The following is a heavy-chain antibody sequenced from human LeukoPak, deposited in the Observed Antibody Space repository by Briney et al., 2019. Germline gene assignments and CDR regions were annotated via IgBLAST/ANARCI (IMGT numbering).Heavy chain of an antibody. J-gene: IGHJ6*02. CDR1: GGSISSYY. D-gene: IGHD3-10*01. Sequence: SETLSLTCTVSGGSISSYYWSWIRQPPGKGLEWIGYIYYSGSTNYNPSLQSRVTISVDTSKNQFSLKLSSVTAADTAVYYCARAQGSGGVHEYYYYYGMDVWGQGTTVTVSS. CDR3: ARAQGSGGVHEYYYYYGMDV. V-gene: IGHV4-59*01. CDR2: IYYSGST.